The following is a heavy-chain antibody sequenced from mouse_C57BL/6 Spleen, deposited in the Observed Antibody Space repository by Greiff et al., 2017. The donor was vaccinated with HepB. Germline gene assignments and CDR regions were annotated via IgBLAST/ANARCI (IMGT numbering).Heavy chain of an antibody. V-gene: IGHV7-3*01. CDR3: ARYKGLPEFAY. D-gene: IGHD3-1*01. Sequence: EVKLMESGGGLVQPGGSLSLSCAASGFTFTDYYMSWVRQPPGKALEWLGFIRNKANGYTTEYSASVKGRFTISRDNSQSILYLQMNALRAEDSATYYCARYKGLPEFAYWGQGTLVTVSA. J-gene: IGHJ3*01. CDR1: GFTFTDYY. CDR2: IRNKANGYTT.